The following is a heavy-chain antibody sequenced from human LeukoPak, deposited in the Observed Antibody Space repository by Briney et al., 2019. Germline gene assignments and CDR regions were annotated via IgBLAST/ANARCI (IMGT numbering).Heavy chain of an antibody. Sequence: GGSLRLSCSASGFAFSGREMAWVRQAPGKGLEWVSYISSNGKTILHADSVKGRTTISRDNAKKSLYLQLGGLRVEDSAFYYCVRASYTGFDLHFDQWGQGTLVTVSS. CDR2: ISSNGKTI. D-gene: IGHD5-12*01. V-gene: IGHV3-48*03. CDR3: VRASYTGFDLHFDQ. CDR1: GFAFSGRE. J-gene: IGHJ4*02.